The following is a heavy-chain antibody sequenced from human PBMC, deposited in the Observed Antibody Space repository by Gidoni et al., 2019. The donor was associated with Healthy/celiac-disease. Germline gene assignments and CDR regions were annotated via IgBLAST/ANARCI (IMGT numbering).Heavy chain of an antibody. CDR2: ISKYGSNK. J-gene: IGHJ6*02. V-gene: IGHV3-30-3*01. Sequence: QVQLVVSGGAVVQPGRSLRLSCAASGFPFRSYALLCFRQAPGKGLEWVAGISKYGSNKYYADSVKGRFTISRDNSKDTLYLQMNSLRAEDTAVYYCADSLGYCSSTSCLKYYYYGMDVWGQGTTVTVSS. CDR3: ADSLGYCSSTSCLKYYYYGMDV. D-gene: IGHD2-2*01. CDR1: GFPFRSYA.